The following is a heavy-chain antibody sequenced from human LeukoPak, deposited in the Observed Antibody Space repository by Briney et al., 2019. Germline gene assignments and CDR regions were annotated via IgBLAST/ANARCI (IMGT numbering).Heavy chain of an antibody. CDR3: ARDIPTTVTTDWYFDL. CDR2: ISAYNGNT. V-gene: IGHV1-18*01. Sequence: ASVKVSCNASGYTFTSYGISWVRQAPEQGLEWMGWISAYNGNTNYAQKLQGRVTMTTDTSTSTAYMELRSLRSDDTAVYYCARDIPTTVTTDWYFDLWGRGTLVTVSS. D-gene: IGHD4-17*01. J-gene: IGHJ2*01. CDR1: GYTFTSYG.